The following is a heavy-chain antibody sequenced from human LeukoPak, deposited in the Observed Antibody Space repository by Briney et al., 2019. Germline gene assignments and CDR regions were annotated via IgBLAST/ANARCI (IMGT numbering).Heavy chain of an antibody. CDR1: GFTFSSYA. D-gene: IGHD2-2*01. Sequence: GGSLRLSCAASGFTFSSYAMSWVRQAPGKGLEWVSAISGSGGSTYYADSVKGRFTISRDNSKDTLYLQMNSLRAEDTAVYYCAKDLGVGQLEVWFDRWGNGTLVTVSS. CDR2: ISGSGGST. V-gene: IGHV3-23*01. J-gene: IGHJ5*02. CDR3: AKDLGVGQLEVWFDR.